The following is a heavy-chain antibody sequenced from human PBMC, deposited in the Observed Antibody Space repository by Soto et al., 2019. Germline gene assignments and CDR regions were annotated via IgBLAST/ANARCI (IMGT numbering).Heavy chain of an antibody. Sequence: PSETLSLTCAVYGGSFSGYYWSWIRQPPGKGLEWIGEINHSGSTNYNPSLKSRVTISVDTSKNQFSLKLSSVTAADTAVYYCARTPSIAAAGQDYYYYMDVWGKGTTVTVS. CDR3: ARTPSIAAAGQDYYYYMDV. V-gene: IGHV4-34*01. CDR1: GGSFSGYY. D-gene: IGHD6-13*01. J-gene: IGHJ6*03. CDR2: INHSGST.